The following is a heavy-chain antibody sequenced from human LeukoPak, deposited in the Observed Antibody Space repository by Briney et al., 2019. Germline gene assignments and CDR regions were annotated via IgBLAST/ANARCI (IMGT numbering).Heavy chain of an antibody. J-gene: IGHJ4*02. V-gene: IGHV3-74*01. Sequence: GGSLRLSCAASGFTFSDHWIHWVRQVPGEGLVWVAFINNDGSSATYGDSVKGRFTVSRDNAKNTLYLQMNSLRAEDTAVYYCARSFKGWGTYYFDYWGQGTLVTVSS. CDR2: INNDGSSA. CDR3: ARSFKGWGTYYFDY. CDR1: GFTFSDHW. D-gene: IGHD1-1*01.